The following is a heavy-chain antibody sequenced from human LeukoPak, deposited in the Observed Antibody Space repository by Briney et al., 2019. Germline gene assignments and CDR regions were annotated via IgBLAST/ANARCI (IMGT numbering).Heavy chain of an antibody. V-gene: IGHV3-30*04. CDR1: GFTFSSYA. J-gene: IGHJ3*02. CDR3: ARDPGYSGYANDAFDI. D-gene: IGHD5-12*01. CDR2: ISYDGSNK. Sequence: GRSLRLSCAASGFTFSSYAMHWVRQAPGKGLEWVAVISYDGSNKYYADSVKGRFTISRDNSKNTLYLQMNSLRAEDTAVYYCARDPGYSGYANDAFDIWGQGTMVTVSS.